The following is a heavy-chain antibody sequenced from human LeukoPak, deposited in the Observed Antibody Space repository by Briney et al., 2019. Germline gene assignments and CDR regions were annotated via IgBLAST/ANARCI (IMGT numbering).Heavy chain of an antibody. Sequence: ASVKVSCKASGYTFSGYYMHWVRQAPGQGLEWMGWINPNSGGTNYALKFQGRVTTTRDTSISTVYMELSSLRSEDTAVYYCARDRLQGAAAGNLDPWGQGTLVTVSS. CDR2: INPNSGGT. D-gene: IGHD6-13*01. CDR3: ARDRLQGAAAGNLDP. J-gene: IGHJ5*02. CDR1: GYTFSGYY. V-gene: IGHV1-2*02.